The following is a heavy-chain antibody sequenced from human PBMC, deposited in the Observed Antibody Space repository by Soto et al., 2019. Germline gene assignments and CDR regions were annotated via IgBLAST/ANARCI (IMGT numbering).Heavy chain of an antibody. CDR2: ISAYNGNT. V-gene: IGHV1-18*04. CDR1: GYTFTSYG. CDR3: ARGRYDILTGYYLYYGMDV. D-gene: IGHD3-9*01. J-gene: IGHJ6*02. Sequence: GASVKVSCTASGYTFTSYGISWVRQAPGQGLEWMGWISAYNGNTNYAQKLQGRVTMTTDTSTSTAYMELRSLRSDDTAVYYCARGRYDILTGYYLYYGMDVWGQGTTVTVSS.